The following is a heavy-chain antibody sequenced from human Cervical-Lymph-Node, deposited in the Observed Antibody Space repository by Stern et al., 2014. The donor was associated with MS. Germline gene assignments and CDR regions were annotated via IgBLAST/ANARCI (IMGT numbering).Heavy chain of an antibody. CDR1: GFTFSSYG. CDR2: KGYDGRNK. CDR3: ASPPHY. J-gene: IGHJ4*02. V-gene: IGHV3-33*01. Sequence: VQLLESGGGVVQPGRSLRLSCAASGFTFSSYGMHWVRQAPGRGLEWVAFKGYDGRNKSYAAPVKGRFTISRDNSKNTLYLQMTSLRAENTAVYYGASPPHYWGQGTLVTVSS.